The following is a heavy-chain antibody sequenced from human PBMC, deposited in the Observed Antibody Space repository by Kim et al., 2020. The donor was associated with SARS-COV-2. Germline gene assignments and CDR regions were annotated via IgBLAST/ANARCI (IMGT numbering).Heavy chain of an antibody. CDR3: ARDCGVAARGTIGHFDS. J-gene: IGHJ4*02. D-gene: IGHD2-21*01. Sequence: SVRGRFTISRDNAKNSLYLQMYSLRAEDTAVYYCARDCGVAARGTIGHFDSWGQGTLVTVSS. V-gene: IGHV3-11*05.